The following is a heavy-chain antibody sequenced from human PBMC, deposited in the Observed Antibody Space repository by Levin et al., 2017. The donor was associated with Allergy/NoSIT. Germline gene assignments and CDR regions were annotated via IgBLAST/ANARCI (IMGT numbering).Heavy chain of an antibody. CDR2: IYPGDSDT. CDR1: GYSFTSYW. J-gene: IGHJ4*02. CDR3: AGGDDSSSSLGFGAFY. V-gene: IGHV5-51*01. D-gene: IGHD6-6*01. Sequence: PGESLKISCKGSGYSFTSYWIGWVRQMPGKGLEWMGIIYPGDSDTRYSPSFQGQVTISADKSISTAYLQWSSLKASDTAMYYCAGGDDSSSSLGFGAFYWGQGTLVTVSS.